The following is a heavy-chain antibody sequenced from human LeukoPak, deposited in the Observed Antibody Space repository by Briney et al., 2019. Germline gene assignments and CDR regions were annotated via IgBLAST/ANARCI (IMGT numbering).Heavy chain of an antibody. Sequence: PGGSLRLSCAASGFXFSSYSINWVRQAPGKGLEWVSSISSSSSYIYYADSVKGRFTISRDNAKNSLYLQMNSLRAEDTAVYYCARAGQREYFDYWGQGTLVTVSS. CDR1: GFXFSSYS. D-gene: IGHD1-26*01. V-gene: IGHV3-21*01. CDR2: ISSSSSYI. CDR3: ARAGQREYFDY. J-gene: IGHJ4*02.